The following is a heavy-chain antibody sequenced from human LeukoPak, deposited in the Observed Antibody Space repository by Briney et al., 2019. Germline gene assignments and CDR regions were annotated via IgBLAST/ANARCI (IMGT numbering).Heavy chain of an antibody. CDR2: IYISGNT. D-gene: IGHD4-23*01. CDR3: ARGVYENGGPPRFDY. V-gene: IGHV4-4*07. J-gene: IGHJ4*02. Sequence: PSETLSLTCTISGGSISTYYWSWIRQPAGKGLEWIGRIYISGNTNYNPSLKSRVTMSVDTSKNQLSLKLKSVTAADTAVYYCARGVYENGGPPRFDYWGQGILVTVSS. CDR1: GGSISTYY.